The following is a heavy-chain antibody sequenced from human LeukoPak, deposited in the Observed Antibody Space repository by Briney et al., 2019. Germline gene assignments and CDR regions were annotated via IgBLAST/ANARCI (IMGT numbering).Heavy chain of an antibody. CDR1: GYTFTSYG. CDR3: ARDNDYGGAAGFDY. CDR2: IIPIFGTA. Sequence: WASVKVSCKASGYTFTSYGISWVRQAPGQGLEWMGGIIPIFGTANYAQKFQGRVTITADESTSTAYMELSSLRSEDTAVYYCARDNDYGGAAGFDYWGQGTLVTVSS. V-gene: IGHV1-69*13. D-gene: IGHD4-23*01. J-gene: IGHJ4*02.